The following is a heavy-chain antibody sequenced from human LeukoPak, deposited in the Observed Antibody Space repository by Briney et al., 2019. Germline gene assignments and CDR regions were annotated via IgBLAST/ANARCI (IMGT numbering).Heavy chain of an antibody. CDR1: GFTFGDYA. J-gene: IGHJ4*02. CDR2: ISSSSTYI. V-gene: IGHV3-21*01. CDR3: ASQYTSSRIFDD. Sequence: GGSLRLSCTVSGFTFGDYAMSWVRQAPGKGLEWVSSISSSSTYIYYADSVKGRFTVSRDNAKNSLYLQMNSLRAEDTAVYFCASQYTSSRIFDDWGQGTLVTVSS. D-gene: IGHD6-13*01.